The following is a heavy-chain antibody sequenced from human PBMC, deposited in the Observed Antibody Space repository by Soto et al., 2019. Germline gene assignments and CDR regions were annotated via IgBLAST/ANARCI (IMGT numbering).Heavy chain of an antibody. V-gene: IGHV3-33*01. CDR2: IWYDGSNE. CDR1: GFTFSSYN. CDR3: GRDPSSFWSGSLDV. J-gene: IGHJ6*04. D-gene: IGHD3-3*01. Sequence: PGGSLRLSCEASGFTFSSYNMHWVRQAPGKGLEWVALIWYDGSNENYADSVKGRFTISRDNSMNTLYLQMNSLRAVDTGVYYCGRDPSSFWSGSLDVWGKGNTVTVSS.